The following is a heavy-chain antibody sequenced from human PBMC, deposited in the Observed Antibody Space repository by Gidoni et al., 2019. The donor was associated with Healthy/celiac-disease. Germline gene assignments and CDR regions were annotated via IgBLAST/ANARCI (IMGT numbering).Heavy chain of an antibody. V-gene: IGHV3-73*01. CDR1: GFTFRGSA. CDR2: IRSKANSYAT. CDR3: TSTVTTGHNDY. J-gene: IGHJ4*02. Sequence: EVQLVESGGGLVQPGGSLKLSCAASGFTFRGSAMHWVRQASGKGLEWVGRIRSKANSYATAYAASVKGRFTISRDDSKNTAYLQMNSLKTEDTAVYYCTSTVTTGHNDYWGQGTLVTVSS. D-gene: IGHD4-17*01.